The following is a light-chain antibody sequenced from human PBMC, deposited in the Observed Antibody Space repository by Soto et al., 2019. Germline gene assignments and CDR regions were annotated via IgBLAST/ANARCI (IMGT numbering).Light chain of an antibody. Sequence: DIQMTQSPSSLSASVGDTVTITCRASERVAKWLAWYHQKPGNAPQVLIYDVSKLGSGVPSRFSGSGSEKEFTLSITGLQPEYSATYFCQQYKIRSTFGQGTKVEV. V-gene: IGKV1-5*01. CDR2: DVS. J-gene: IGKJ1*01. CDR3: QQYKIRST. CDR1: ERVAKW.